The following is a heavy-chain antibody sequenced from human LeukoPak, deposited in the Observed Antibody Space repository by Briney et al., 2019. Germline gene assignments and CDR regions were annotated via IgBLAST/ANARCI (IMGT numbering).Heavy chain of an antibody. Sequence: GGSLRLSCAASGFTFSSYEMNWVRQAPGKGLEWVSSISSSAAYIFYADSLKGRFTISRDNAKNSLYLQMNSLRAEDTAVYYCARSLLGSCTGGTCYIDYYGMDVWGQGTTVTVSS. CDR1: GFTFSSYE. CDR3: ARSLLGSCTGGTCYIDYYGMDV. V-gene: IGHV3-21*01. J-gene: IGHJ6*02. D-gene: IGHD2-15*01. CDR2: ISSSAAYI.